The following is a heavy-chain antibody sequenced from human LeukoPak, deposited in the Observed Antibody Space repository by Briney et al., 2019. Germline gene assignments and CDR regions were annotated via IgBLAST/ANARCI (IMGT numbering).Heavy chain of an antibody. Sequence: SETLSLTCAVYGGSFSGYYWGWIRQPPGKGLEWIGEINHSGSTNYNPSLKSRVTISVDTSKNQFSLKLSSVTAADTAVYYCARRVIAARPSSFDYWGQGTLVTVSS. J-gene: IGHJ4*02. CDR2: INHSGST. V-gene: IGHV4-34*01. CDR3: ARRVIAARPSSFDY. CDR1: GGSFSGYY. D-gene: IGHD6-6*01.